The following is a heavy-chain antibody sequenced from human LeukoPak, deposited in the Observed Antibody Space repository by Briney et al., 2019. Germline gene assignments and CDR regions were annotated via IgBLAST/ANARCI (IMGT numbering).Heavy chain of an antibody. Sequence: SQTLSLTCTVSAGSISSVEYYWSWIRQPPGKGLEWIGYIYYRGRTYYNPSLKSRLAITVDTSKNQFSLKLNSVTAADTAVYYCARYYDFLSYMDVWGKGTTVTVSS. CDR2: IYYRGRT. V-gene: IGHV4-30-4*08. D-gene: IGHD3-3*01. J-gene: IGHJ6*03. CDR3: ARYYDFLSYMDV. CDR1: AGSISSVEYY.